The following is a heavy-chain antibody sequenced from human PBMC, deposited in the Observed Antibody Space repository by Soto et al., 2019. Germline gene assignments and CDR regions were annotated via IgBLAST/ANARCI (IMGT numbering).Heavy chain of an antibody. CDR2: MNPNSGNT. V-gene: IGHV1-8*01. J-gene: IGHJ4*02. CDR3: ASERCSGGSCYSAFDY. D-gene: IGHD2-15*01. CDR1: GYTFTSYD. Sequence: ASVKVSCKASGYTFTSYDINWVRQAPGQGLEWMGWMNPNSGNTDYAQKFQGRVTMTRNTSISTAYMELSSLRSEDTAVYYCASERCSGGSCYSAFDYWGQGTLVTVSS.